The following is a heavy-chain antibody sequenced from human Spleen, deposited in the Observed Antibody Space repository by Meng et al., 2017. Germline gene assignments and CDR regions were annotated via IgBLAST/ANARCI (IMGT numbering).Heavy chain of an antibody. D-gene: IGHD1-26*01. CDR1: GFTFGDYA. J-gene: IGHJ4*02. CDR3: AAARVTYYPQNIDY. Sequence: GGPLRLSCTSSGFTFGDYALSWVRQAPGKGLEWIGFIRSKAFRGTTHYAASLKDRFTISRDDSRSVAYLQMNSLKTEDTTLYCCAAARVTYYPQNIDYWGQGTLVTVSS. CDR2: IRSKAFRGTT. V-gene: IGHV3-49*04.